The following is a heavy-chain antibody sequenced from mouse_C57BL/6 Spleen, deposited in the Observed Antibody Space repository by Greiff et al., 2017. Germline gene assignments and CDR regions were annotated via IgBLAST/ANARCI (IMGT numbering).Heavy chain of an antibody. D-gene: IGHD2-10*02. CDR2: IDPADGET. V-gene: IGHV14-2*01. CDR1: GYNINDYY. Sequence: VQLQQSGAELVKPGASVKLSCTASGYNINDYYMHWVKQRPEQGLEWIGRIDPADGETKYTPKFQGKATITADTSSNTAYLQLSSLTSEDTAVYYCAREGECGNYFAYWGPGTLVTVSA. CDR3: AREGECGNYFAY. J-gene: IGHJ3*01.